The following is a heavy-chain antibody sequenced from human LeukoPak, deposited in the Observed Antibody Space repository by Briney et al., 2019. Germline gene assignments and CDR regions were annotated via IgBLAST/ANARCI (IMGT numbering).Heavy chain of an antibody. CDR2: IYTGGST. CDR1: GFTVSSNY. V-gene: IGHV3-53*05. Sequence: GGSLTLSCAASGFTVSSNYMSWLRQAPGKGLEWVSVIYTGGSTSYADSVKGRFTISKDNSGKTLLLPMNRLSPDETAVYYCAREPRGPTAYDHSGRDTFEDWGQGTRVTVSS. CDR3: AREPRGPTAYDHSGRDTFED. D-gene: IGHD3-22*01. J-gene: IGHJ4*02.